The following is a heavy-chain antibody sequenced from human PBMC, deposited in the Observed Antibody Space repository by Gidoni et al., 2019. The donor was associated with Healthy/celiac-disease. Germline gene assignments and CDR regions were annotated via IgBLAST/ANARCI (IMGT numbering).Heavy chain of an antibody. J-gene: IGHJ3*02. CDR1: GGSRSSGSYY. CDR3: ARGHCSSTSCYWPRGSDAFDI. Sequence: QVQLQESGPGLVKPSQTLSLTCPVSGGSRSSGSYYRSWIRQPAGKGLEWIGRIYTSGSTNYNPSLKSRVTISVDTSKNQFSLKLSSVTAADTAVYYCARGHCSSTSCYWPRGSDAFDIWGQGTMVTVSS. D-gene: IGHD2-2*01. CDR2: IYTSGST. V-gene: IGHV4-61*02.